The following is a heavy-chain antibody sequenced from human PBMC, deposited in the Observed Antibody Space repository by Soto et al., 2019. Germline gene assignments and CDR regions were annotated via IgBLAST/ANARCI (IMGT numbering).Heavy chain of an antibody. CDR1: GFTFEDYA. J-gene: IGHJ4*02. CDR3: AKMVTWDSSGYYQGGFDC. D-gene: IGHD3-22*01. Sequence: EMHLVESGGGLVQPGRSLTISCAASGFTFEDYAVHWVRQAPGKGLEWVSGISWNSGKVIYADSVKGRFTISRDNAKNSLFLQMNRLRPEDTALYYCAKMVTWDSSGYYQGGFDCWGQGTLVTVSS. CDR2: ISWNSGKV. V-gene: IGHV3-9*01.